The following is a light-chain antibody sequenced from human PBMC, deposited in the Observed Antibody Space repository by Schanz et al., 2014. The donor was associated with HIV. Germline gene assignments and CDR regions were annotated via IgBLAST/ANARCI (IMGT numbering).Light chain of an antibody. J-gene: IGKJ2*01. CDR1: QGIRND. CDR3: QQADSFPHT. V-gene: IGKV1-6*01. CDR2: GAS. Sequence: AIQLAQSPSSLSASVGDRVTITCRASQGIRNDLGWYQQKPGKAPKLLIYGASTLQPGVPSRFSGSRSGTDFSLTITSLQPEDFATYYCQQADSFPHTFGQGTKLEIK.